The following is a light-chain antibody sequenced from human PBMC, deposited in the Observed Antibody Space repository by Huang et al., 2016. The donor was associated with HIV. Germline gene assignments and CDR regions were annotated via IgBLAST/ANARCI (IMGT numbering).Light chain of an antibody. CDR3: QQRSSWPGT. V-gene: IGKV3-11*01. CDR1: QSVSSY. Sequence: EIVLTQSPATLSLSPGGRATLSCRASQSVSSYLAWYQQKPGQAPRLLIYDTSNRATGIPARFSGSGSGTDFTLTISSLEPEDFAVYYCQQRSSWPGTFGQGTKVEVK. J-gene: IGKJ1*01. CDR2: DTS.